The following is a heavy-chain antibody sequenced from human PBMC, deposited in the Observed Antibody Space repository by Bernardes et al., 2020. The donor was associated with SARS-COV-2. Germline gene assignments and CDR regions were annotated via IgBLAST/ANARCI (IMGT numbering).Heavy chain of an antibody. CDR2: IDVDGGGT. CDR1: GLTFTSSA. Sequence: SVKVSCKASGLTFTSSAVQWVRQARGQRLEWIGWIDVDGGGTNYAHGFRERVTISRDNAKNTLYLQMHSLRVEDTATYYCVRDLAGGSGSWGQGTLVTVSS. V-gene: IGHV1-58*01. D-gene: IGHD2-15*01. CDR3: VRDLAGGSGS. J-gene: IGHJ4*02.